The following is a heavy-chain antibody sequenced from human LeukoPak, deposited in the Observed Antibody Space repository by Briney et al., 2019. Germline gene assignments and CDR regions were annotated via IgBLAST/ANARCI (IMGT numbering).Heavy chain of an antibody. CDR1: GGTFSSYA. J-gene: IGHJ4*02. V-gene: IGHV1-69*06. D-gene: IGHD3-10*01. CDR2: IIPIFGTA. CDR3: ARKYYYGSWSLDY. Sequence: SVKVSCKASGGTFSSYAISWVRQAPGQGLEWMGGIIPIFGTANYAQKFQGRVTITADKSTGTAYMELSSLRSEDTAVYYCARKYYYGSWSLDYWGQGTLVTVSS.